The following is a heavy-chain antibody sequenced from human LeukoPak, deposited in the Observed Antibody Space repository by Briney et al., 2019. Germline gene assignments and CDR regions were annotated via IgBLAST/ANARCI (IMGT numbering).Heavy chain of an antibody. CDR3: AAERRGSSYYDGKEAFDH. V-gene: IGHV3-7*01. D-gene: IGHD4-23*01. J-gene: IGHJ4*02. CDR2: IRQDGSET. CDR1: GFTFTNYW. Sequence: PGGSLRLSCAASGFTFTNYWMSWVRQAPGKGLEWVASIRQDGSETYYVDSVKGRFTISRDNAKNSLYLQINSLRAEDAAVYYCAAERRGSSYYDGKEAFDHWGQGTLVAVSS.